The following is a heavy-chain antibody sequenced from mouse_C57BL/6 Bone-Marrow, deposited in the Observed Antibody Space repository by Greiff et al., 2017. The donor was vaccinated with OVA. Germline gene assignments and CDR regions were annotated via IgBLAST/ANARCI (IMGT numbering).Heavy chain of an antibody. Sequence: VMLVESGPGLVQPSQSLSITCTVSGFSLTSYGVHWVRQSPGKGLEWLGVIWSGGSTDYNAAFISRLSISKDNSKSQVFFKMNSLQADDTAIYYCARQLRLRGTWFAYWGQGTLVTVSA. V-gene: IGHV2-2*01. CDR1: GFSLTSYG. CDR3: ARQLRLRGTWFAY. D-gene: IGHD3-2*02. CDR2: IWSGGST. J-gene: IGHJ3*01.